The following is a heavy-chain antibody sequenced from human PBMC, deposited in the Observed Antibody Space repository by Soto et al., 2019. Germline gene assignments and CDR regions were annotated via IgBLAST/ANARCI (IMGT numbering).Heavy chain of an antibody. CDR2: IWYDGSNK. D-gene: IGHD2-2*01. CDR1: GFNFRNFG. J-gene: IGHJ6*03. Sequence: QVQLVESGGGVVQPGKSLRLSCAASGFNFRNFGMHWVRQAPGKGLEWVAFIWYDGSNKYYADSVKGRFTFSRDNSKSTVYLQMNSLSAEDTAVYYCARADTDCGSTNCHTYYYSSYYMDGWGSGTTVTVSS. CDR3: ARADTDCGSTNCHTYYYSSYYMDG. V-gene: IGHV3-33*01.